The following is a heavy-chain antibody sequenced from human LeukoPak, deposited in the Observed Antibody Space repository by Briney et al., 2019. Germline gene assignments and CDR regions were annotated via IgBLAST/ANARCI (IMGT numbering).Heavy chain of an antibody. D-gene: IGHD5-18*01. CDR1: GGSISSYY. Sequence: SETLSLTCTVSGGSISSYYWSWIRQPPGKGLEWIGYIYYSGSTNYNPSLKSRVTISVDTSKNQFSLKLSSVTAADTAVYYCARRGGYSYGPSDNWFDPWGQGTLVTVSS. J-gene: IGHJ5*02. CDR2: IYYSGST. CDR3: ARRGGYSYGPSDNWFDP. V-gene: IGHV4-59*01.